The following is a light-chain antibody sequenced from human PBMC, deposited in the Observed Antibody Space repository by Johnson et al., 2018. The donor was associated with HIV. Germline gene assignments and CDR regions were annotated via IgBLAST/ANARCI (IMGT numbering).Light chain of an antibody. CDR3: GTWDSSLGAYV. CDR1: SSNIGNNY. V-gene: IGLV1-51*01. Sequence: VLTQPPSVSAAPGQKVAISCSGSSSNIGNNYVSWYQQLPGTAPKLLIYDDYKRPSGIPDRFSGSKSGTSATLGITGLQTGDEADYYCGTWDSSLGAYVFGTG. CDR2: DDY. J-gene: IGLJ1*01.